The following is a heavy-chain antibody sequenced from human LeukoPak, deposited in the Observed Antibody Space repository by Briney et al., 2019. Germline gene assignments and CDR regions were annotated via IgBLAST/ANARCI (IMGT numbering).Heavy chain of an antibody. CDR1: GGSFSGYY. CDR2: INHSGST. V-gene: IGHV4-34*01. CDR3: ARHTWGGHDYYYYYYMDV. Sequence: SETLSLTCAVYGGSFSGYYWSWIRQPPGKGLEWIGEINHSGSTNYNPSLKSRVTISIDTSKNQFSLKLSSVTAADTAVYYCARHTWGGHDYYYYYYMDVWGKGTTVTNSS. D-gene: IGHD2-21*01. J-gene: IGHJ6*03.